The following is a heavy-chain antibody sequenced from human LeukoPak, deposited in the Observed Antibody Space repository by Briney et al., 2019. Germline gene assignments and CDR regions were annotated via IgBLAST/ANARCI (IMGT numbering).Heavy chain of an antibody. CDR2: IYSGGST. J-gene: IGHJ4*02. CDR1: GFTFSSYA. D-gene: IGHD3-3*01. CDR3: ASRITIFGVAYDY. V-gene: IGHV3-53*04. Sequence: PGGSLRLSCAASGFTFSSYAMSWVRQAPGKGLEWVSVIYSGGSTYYADSVKGRFTISRHNSKNTLYLQMNSLRAEDTAVYYCASRITIFGVAYDYWGQGTLVTVSS.